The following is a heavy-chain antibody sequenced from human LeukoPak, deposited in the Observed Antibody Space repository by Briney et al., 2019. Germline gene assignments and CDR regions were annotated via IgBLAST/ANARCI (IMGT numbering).Heavy chain of an antibody. V-gene: IGHV1-2*04. Sequence: ASVKVSCKASGYTFTGYYMHWVRQAPGQGLEWMGWINPNSGGTNYAQKFQGWVTMTRDTPISTAYMELSRLRSDDTAVYYCARTVKHHFDWLSQGPYGMDVWGQGTTVTVSS. CDR1: GYTFTGYY. D-gene: IGHD3-9*01. CDR3: ARTVKHHFDWLSQGPYGMDV. J-gene: IGHJ6*02. CDR2: INPNSGGT.